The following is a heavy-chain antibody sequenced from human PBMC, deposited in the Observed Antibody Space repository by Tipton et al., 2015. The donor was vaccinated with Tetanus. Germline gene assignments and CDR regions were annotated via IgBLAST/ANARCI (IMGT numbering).Heavy chain of an antibody. CDR2: IDYFGST. V-gene: IGHV4-59*01. D-gene: IGHD3-10*01. Sequence: TLSLTCTVSGGPISTYHWNWIRQSPGKGLEWIGYIDYFGSTKYNPSLKSRVAMSVDTSKNQLSLRLNSVTSADTAVYYCARTGWFGHMPAFDSWGLGTLVTVSS. CDR3: ARTGWFGHMPAFDS. J-gene: IGHJ4*02. CDR1: GGPISTYH.